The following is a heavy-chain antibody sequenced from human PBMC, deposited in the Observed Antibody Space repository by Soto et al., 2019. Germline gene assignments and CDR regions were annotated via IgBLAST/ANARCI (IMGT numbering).Heavy chain of an antibody. J-gene: IGHJ6*02. V-gene: IGHV3-21*01. CDR3: ARLYDVLTNGMDV. Sequence: EVQLEESGGGLVKPGGSLRLSCAASGFTFRRYDMNWVRQAPGEGLEWVSSISSSSISIHYGDSVKGRFTISRDNARNLLYLQMNILRAEDTAVYFCARLYDVLTNGMDVWGQGTTVTVS. CDR1: GFTFRRYD. D-gene: IGHD3-9*01. CDR2: ISSSSISI.